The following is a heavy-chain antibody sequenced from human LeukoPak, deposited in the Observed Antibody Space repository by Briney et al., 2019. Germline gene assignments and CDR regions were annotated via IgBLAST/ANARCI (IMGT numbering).Heavy chain of an antibody. V-gene: IGHV1-18*01. Sequence: ASVKVSCKASGYTFTSYGISWVRQAPGQGLEWMGWISAYNGNTNYAQKLQGRVTMTTDTSTSTAYVELRSLRSDDTAVYYCARYAPYYDFWSGLMDVWGQGTTVTVSS. CDR1: GYTFTSYG. CDR3: ARYAPYYDFWSGLMDV. D-gene: IGHD3-3*01. CDR2: ISAYNGNT. J-gene: IGHJ6*02.